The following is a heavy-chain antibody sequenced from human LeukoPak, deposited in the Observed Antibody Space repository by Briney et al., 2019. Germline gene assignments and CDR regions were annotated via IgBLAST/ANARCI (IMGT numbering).Heavy chain of an antibody. D-gene: IGHD1-1*01. V-gene: IGHV3-30*18. CDR1: GFTFTNNA. Sequence: GGSLRLSCAASGFTFTNNAMHWVRQTPGKGLEWVALISSDGSKNIYADPVKGRFTVSRDNSKNTLYLQMNSLRAEDTAVYYCVKGLVQTTMSYSVDYWGQGALVTVSS. J-gene: IGHJ4*02. CDR2: ISSDGSKN. CDR3: VKGLVQTTMSYSVDY.